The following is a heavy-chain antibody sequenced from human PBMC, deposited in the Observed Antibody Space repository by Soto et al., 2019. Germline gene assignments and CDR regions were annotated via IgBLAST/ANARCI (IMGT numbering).Heavy chain of an antibody. CDR1: GDSVSSNSAA. Sequence: PSQTLSLTCAISGDSVSSNSAAWNWIRQSPSRGLEWLGRTYYRSKWYNDYAVSVKSRITINPDTSKNQFSLQLNSVTPEDTAVYYCARDGVVIKYYYYYYMDVWGKGTTVTVSS. J-gene: IGHJ6*03. CDR2: TYYRSKWYN. V-gene: IGHV6-1*01. CDR3: ARDGVVIKYYYYYYMDV. D-gene: IGHD3-3*01.